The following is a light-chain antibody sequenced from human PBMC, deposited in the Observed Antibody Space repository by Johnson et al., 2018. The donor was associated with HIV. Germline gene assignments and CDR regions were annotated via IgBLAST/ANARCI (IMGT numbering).Light chain of an antibody. J-gene: IGLJ1*01. CDR2: DNN. CDR3: GTWDSSLSAHNYV. V-gene: IGLV1-51*01. Sequence: QSVLTQPPSVSAAPGQKVTISCSGSSSNIGNNYVSWYQHFPGTAPKLLIYDNNKRPSGIPDRFSGSKSGTSATLGITGLQTGDEADYYCGTWDSSLSAHNYVFGTGTKVTVL. CDR1: SSNIGNNY.